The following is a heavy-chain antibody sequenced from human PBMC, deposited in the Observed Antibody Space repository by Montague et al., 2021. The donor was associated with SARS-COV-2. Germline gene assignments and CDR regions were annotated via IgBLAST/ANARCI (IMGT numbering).Heavy chain of an antibody. J-gene: IGHJ6*03. CDR1: GGSFSTYS. Sequence: SETLSLTCAVHGGSFSTYSWYWIRQPPGKGLEWIGEIHHGGSTNYNQPLKSRVTISADTYTNKFSLKLTSVAAADTAVYYCARLGDGVVPSPILGVGPYYSYYDMDVWGKGTTVTVSS. V-gene: IGHV4-34*01. CDR2: IHHGGST. CDR3: ARLGDGVVPSPILGVGPYYSYYDMDV. D-gene: IGHD3-10*01.